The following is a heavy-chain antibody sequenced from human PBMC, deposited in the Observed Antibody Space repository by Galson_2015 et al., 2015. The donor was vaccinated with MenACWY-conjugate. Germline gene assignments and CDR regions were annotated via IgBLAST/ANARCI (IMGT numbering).Heavy chain of an antibody. CDR3: ARPGGDYEQRTFFDY. V-gene: IGHV1-69*13. J-gene: IGHJ4*02. CDR1: GDSFNTYS. CDR2: IIPVFHTT. D-gene: IGHD4-17*01. Sequence: SVKVSCKASGDSFNTYSFNWLRQAPGQGPEWLGGIIPVFHTTDYAQRFQGRLTITADESTSTVYMELSSPRSDDTAIYYCARPGGDYEQRTFFDYWGQGTLVTVSS.